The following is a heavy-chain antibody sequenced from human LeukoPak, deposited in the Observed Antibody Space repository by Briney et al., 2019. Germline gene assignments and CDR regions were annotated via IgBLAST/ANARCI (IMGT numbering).Heavy chain of an antibody. V-gene: IGHV3-21*01. Sequence: GGSLRLSCAASGLTFSDYGMTWVRQAPGKGLEWVSSISRTSGHIYYADSLKGRFAISRGNAKNSLFLQMNSLIAEDTGVYFCAREDGFYDSSGYSSYWGQGTLVTVSS. CDR2: ISRTSGHI. CDR1: GLTFSDYG. J-gene: IGHJ4*02. D-gene: IGHD3-22*01. CDR3: AREDGFYDSSGYSSY.